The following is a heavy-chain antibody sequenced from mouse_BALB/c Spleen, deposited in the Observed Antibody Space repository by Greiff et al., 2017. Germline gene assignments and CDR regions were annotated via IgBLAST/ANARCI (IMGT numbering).Heavy chain of an antibody. V-gene: IGHV5-17*02. J-gene: IGHJ3*01. CDR2: ICSGSSTI. D-gene: IGHD1-1*01. CDR1: GFTFSSFG. Sequence: EVKVVESGGGLVQPGGSRKLSCAASGFTFSSFGMHWVRQAPEKGLEWVAYICSGSSTIYYADTVKGRFTISRDNPKNTLFLQMTSLRSEDTAMYYCASYGSSLFAYWGQGTLVTVSA. CDR3: ASYGSSLFAY.